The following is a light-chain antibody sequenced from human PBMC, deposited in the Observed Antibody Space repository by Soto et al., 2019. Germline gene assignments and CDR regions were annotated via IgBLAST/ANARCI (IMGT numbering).Light chain of an antibody. CDR2: DVN. Sequence: QSALTQPPSASGTPRQSVTISCTGTSSDVGGYDYVSWYQQHPGKAPKLMIYDVNKRPSGVPDRFSGSKFGNTASLTVSGLQAEDEADYYCSLHAGNSVVFGGGTKLTVL. V-gene: IGLV2-8*01. CDR3: SLHAGNSVV. J-gene: IGLJ2*01. CDR1: SSDVGGYDY.